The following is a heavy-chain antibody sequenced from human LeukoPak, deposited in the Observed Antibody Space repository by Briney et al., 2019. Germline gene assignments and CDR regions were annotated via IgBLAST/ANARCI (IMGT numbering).Heavy chain of an antibody. CDR2: INPIFGTA. V-gene: IGHV1-69*13. J-gene: IGHJ3*02. CDR3: ARDRRDGYNYRQGAFDI. CDR1: GGTFSSYA. Sequence: GASVKVSCKASGGTFSSYAISWVRQAPGQGLEWMGVINPIFGTANYAQKFQGRVTITADESTSTAYMELSSLRSEDTAVYYCARDRRDGYNYRQGAFDIWGQGTMVTVSS. D-gene: IGHD5-24*01.